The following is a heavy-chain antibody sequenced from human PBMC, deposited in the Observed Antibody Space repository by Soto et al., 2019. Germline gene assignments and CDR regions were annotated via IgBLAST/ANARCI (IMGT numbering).Heavy chain of an antibody. Sequence: SETLSLTCAVYGGSFSGYYWSWIRQPPGKGLEWIGEINHSGSTNYNPSLKSRVTISVDTSKNQFSLKLSSVTAADTAVYYCARGPHYYGSGSYYPIYYYYGMDVWGQGTTVTVSS. J-gene: IGHJ6*02. D-gene: IGHD3-10*01. CDR3: ARGPHYYGSGSYYPIYYYYGMDV. CDR1: GGSFSGYY. V-gene: IGHV4-34*01. CDR2: INHSGST.